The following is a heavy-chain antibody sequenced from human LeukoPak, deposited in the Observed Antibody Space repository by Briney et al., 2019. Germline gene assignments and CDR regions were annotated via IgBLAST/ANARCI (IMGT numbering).Heavy chain of an antibody. D-gene: IGHD3-16*01. V-gene: IGHV3-7*01. CDR3: ARAVDVADY. CDR1: GFTFGHHF. J-gene: IGHJ4*02. Sequence: GGSLRLSCVASGFTFGHHFMSWVRQAPGGGLEWVANINPDGSIKFHADSVKGRFSISRDNAKNSVYLQMNSLRRDDTAVYYCARAVDVADYWGQGTLVAASS. CDR2: INPDGSIK.